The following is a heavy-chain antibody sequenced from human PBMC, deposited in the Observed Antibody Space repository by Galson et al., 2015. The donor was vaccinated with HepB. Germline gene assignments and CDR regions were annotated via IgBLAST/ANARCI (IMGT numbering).Heavy chain of an antibody. CDR2: INAGNGNT. D-gene: IGHD3-16*02. CDR3: ARGGGVIGLDAFDI. V-gene: IGHV1-3*01. CDR1: GYTFSSYA. J-gene: IGHJ3*02. Sequence: SVKVSCKASGYTFSSYAMHWVRQAPGQRLEWMGWINAGNGNTKYSQKFQGRVTITRDTSASTAYMELSSLRSEDTAVYYCARGGGVIGLDAFDIWGQGTMVAVSS.